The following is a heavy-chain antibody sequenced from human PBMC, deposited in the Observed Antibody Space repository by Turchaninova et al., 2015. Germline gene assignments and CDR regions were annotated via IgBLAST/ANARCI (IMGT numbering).Heavy chain of an antibody. V-gene: IGHV3-15*01. CDR2: FKSKTDGATT. D-gene: IGHD2-21*01. CDR1: GITFRDAW. Sequence: VNLVASGGGLVRPWGSLSLSCAASGITFRDAWMTWVRQAPGKVREWVGGFKSKTDGATTDYAETVKVRFTISRDDSKNTLFLQMNRLRAEDTAVCFCTTDLRHCGGESCYYHHWGQGTLVTVSS. J-gene: IGHJ4*02. CDR3: TTDLRHCGGESCYYHH.